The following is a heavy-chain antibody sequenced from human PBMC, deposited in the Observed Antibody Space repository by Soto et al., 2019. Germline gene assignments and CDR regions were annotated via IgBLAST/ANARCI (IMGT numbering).Heavy chain of an antibody. CDR3: ARARYSGSYQLYYYYGMDV. V-gene: IGHV4-30-2*01. J-gene: IGHJ6*02. D-gene: IGHD1-26*01. CDR2: IFHSGST. Sequence: PSETLSLTCAVSGGSISSGGYSWSWIRQPPGKGLEWIGYIFHSGSTYYNPSLKSRVTILVDRSKNQFSLKLSSVTAADTAVYYCARARYSGSYQLYYYYGMDVWGQGTTVTVSS. CDR1: GGSISSGGYS.